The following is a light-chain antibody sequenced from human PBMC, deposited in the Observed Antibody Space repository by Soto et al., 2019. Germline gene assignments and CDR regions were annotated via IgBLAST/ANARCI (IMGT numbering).Light chain of an antibody. J-gene: IGKJ1*01. CDR2: DAS. V-gene: IGKV1-5*01. Sequence: DIQMTQSPSTLSTSVGDRVTITCRAGHSIGSYLAWYQQKPGKAPSLLIYDASSLESGVPSRFSGSGSGTEFTPTISRLQPDDLGIYYCQQYESYMTFGQGTKVEIK. CDR1: HSIGSY. CDR3: QQYESYMT.